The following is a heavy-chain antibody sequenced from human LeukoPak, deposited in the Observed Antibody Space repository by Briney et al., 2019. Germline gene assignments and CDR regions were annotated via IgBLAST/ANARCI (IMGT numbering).Heavy chain of an antibody. Sequence: GASVKVSCKASGYTFTSYGISWVRQAPGQGLEWMGWISAYNGNTNYAQKLQGRVTMTTDTSTSTACMELRSLRSDDTAVYYCATSPGVAALFDYWGQGTLVTVSS. D-gene: IGHD2-15*01. J-gene: IGHJ4*02. V-gene: IGHV1-18*01. CDR1: GYTFTSYG. CDR2: ISAYNGNT. CDR3: ATSPGVAALFDY.